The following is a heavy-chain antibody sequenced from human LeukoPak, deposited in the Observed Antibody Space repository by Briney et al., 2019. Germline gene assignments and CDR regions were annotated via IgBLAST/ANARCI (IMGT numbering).Heavy chain of an antibody. Sequence: ASVKVSCKASGYTFTSYDINWVRQATGQGLEWMGWMNPNSGNTGYAQKFQGRVTMTRNTSIGTAYMELSSLRSEDTAVYYCARGNRYCSGGSCRYLFDYWGQGTLVTVSS. CDR3: ARGNRYCSGGSCRYLFDY. D-gene: IGHD2-15*01. CDR1: GYTFTSYD. J-gene: IGHJ4*02. V-gene: IGHV1-8*01. CDR2: MNPNSGNT.